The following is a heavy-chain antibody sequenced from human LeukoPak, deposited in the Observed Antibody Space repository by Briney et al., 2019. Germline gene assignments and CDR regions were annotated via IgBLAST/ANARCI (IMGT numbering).Heavy chain of an antibody. CDR1: GGSISSYY. CDR3: ARENIVVVPAAIVWFDP. Sequence: SETLSLTCTVSGGSISSYYWSWIRQPPGKGLEWIGYIYYSGSTNYNPSLKSRVTISVDTSKNQFSLKLSSVPAADTAVYYCARENIVVVPAAIVWFDPWGQGTLVTVSS. D-gene: IGHD2-2*01. CDR2: IYYSGST. J-gene: IGHJ5*02. V-gene: IGHV4-59*01.